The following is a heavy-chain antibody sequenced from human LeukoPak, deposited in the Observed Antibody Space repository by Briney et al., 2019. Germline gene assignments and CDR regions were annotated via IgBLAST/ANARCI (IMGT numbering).Heavy chain of an antibody. CDR3: ARDLTGGYSYGDY. Sequence: PGGSLRLSCAASGFTFSSYWMSWVRQAPGKGLEWVSYISSSGSTIYYADSVKGRFTISRDNAKNSLYLQMNSLRAEDTAVYYCARDLTGGYSYGDYWGQGTLVTVSS. J-gene: IGHJ4*02. CDR2: ISSSGSTI. D-gene: IGHD5-18*01. V-gene: IGHV3-48*04. CDR1: GFTFSSYW.